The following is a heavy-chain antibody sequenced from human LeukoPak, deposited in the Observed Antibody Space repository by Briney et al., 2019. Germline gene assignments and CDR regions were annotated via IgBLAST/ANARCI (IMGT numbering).Heavy chain of an antibody. V-gene: IGHV3-20*04. Sequence: GGSLRLSCAASGFTFDDYGMSWVRQDPGKGLEWVSGINWNGGSTGYADSVKGRFTISRDNAKNSLYLQMNSLRAEDTALYYCATGYCSSTSCYTPLDYWGQGTLVTVSS. CDR3: ATGYCSSTSCYTPLDY. CDR1: GFTFDDYG. D-gene: IGHD2-2*02. CDR2: INWNGGST. J-gene: IGHJ4*02.